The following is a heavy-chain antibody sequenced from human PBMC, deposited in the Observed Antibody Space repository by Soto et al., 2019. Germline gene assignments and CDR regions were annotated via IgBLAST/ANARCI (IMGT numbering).Heavy chain of an antibody. CDR3: ARVPSGSYALYYFDY. J-gene: IGHJ4*02. CDR1: AGSISGYY. V-gene: IGHV4-59*01. CDR2: INYSGST. Sequence: PSETMSRPCTVSAGSISGYYWRLIRQPPGQGLEWIGYINYSGSTNYNPSLKSRVTISVDTSKNQFSLKMSSVTAADTAVYYCARVPSGSYALYYFDYCGQGTLVTVSS. D-gene: IGHD1-26*01.